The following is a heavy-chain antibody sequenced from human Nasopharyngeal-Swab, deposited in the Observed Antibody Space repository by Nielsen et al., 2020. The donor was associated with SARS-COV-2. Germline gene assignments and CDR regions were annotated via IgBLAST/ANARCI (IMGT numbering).Heavy chain of an antibody. Sequence: GGSLRLSCEASGFRFSDYFMDWVRQAPGKGPEWVGRIKKKGDRYTTEYAASVKGRFTISRDDSKNSLYLQMNSLRAEDTAVYYCARGGYSYGYHGMDVWGQGTTVTVSS. CDR3: ARGGYSYGYHGMDV. J-gene: IGHJ6*02. CDR2: IKKKGDRYTT. V-gene: IGHV3-72*01. CDR1: GFRFSDYF. D-gene: IGHD5-18*01.